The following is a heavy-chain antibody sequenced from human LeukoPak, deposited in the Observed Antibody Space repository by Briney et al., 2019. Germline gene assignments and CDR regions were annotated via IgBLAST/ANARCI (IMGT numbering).Heavy chain of an antibody. CDR3: ARTQGYCTNGVCSYYFDY. CDR1: GYTFTSYD. CDR2: MNPNSGNT. D-gene: IGHD2-8*01. V-gene: IGHV1-8*01. J-gene: IGHJ4*02. Sequence: GASVKVSCKASGYTFTSYDINWVRQATGQGLEWMGWMNPNSGNTGYAQKFQGRVTMTRNTSISTAYMELSSLRSEDTAVYYCARTQGYCTNGVCSYYFDYWGQGTLVTVSP.